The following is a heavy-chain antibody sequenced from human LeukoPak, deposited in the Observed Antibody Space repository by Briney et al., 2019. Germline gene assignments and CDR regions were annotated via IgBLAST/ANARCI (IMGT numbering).Heavy chain of an antibody. Sequence: PSETLSLTCTVSGGSISSGSYDWSWIRQPAGKGLAWIGRIYTSGSTNYNPSLKSRVTISVDTSKNQFSLKLSSVTAADTAVYYCASIPSLEYYFDYWGQGTLVTVSS. CDR3: ASIPSLEYYFDY. CDR2: IYTSGST. D-gene: IGHD2-2*02. V-gene: IGHV4-61*02. J-gene: IGHJ4*02. CDR1: GGSISSGSYD.